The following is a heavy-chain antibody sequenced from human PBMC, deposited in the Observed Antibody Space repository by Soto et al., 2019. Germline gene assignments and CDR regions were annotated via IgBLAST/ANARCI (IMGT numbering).Heavy chain of an antibody. D-gene: IGHD2-21*01. J-gene: IGHJ6*02. CDR3: ARDVSNFIQLWSGHYYGMDV. CDR1: GFTFDNHA. CDR2: ISWDGGDR. V-gene: IGHV3-9*01. Sequence: EGQLVESGGGLVQPGRSLRVSCAASGFTFDNHAMHWVRQGPGKGLEWVSGISWDGGDRVYADSVKGRFTISRDNAKKSLFLQMDTLRPEDTATYYCARDVSNFIQLWSGHYYGMDVWGRGTTVTVSS.